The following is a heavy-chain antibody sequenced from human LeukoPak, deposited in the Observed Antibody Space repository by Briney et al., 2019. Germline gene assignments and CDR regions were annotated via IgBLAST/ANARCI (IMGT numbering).Heavy chain of an antibody. CDR3: ARTHLTYSYGPFGY. V-gene: IGHV3-30-3*01. Sequence: GRSLRLSCAASGFTFSSYAMHWVRQAPGKWQEGVAVISYDGSNKYYADSVKGRFTISRDNSKNTLYLQMNSLRAEDTAVYYCARTHLTYSYGPFGYWGQGTLVSVSS. J-gene: IGHJ4*02. D-gene: IGHD5-18*01. CDR2: ISYDGSNK. CDR1: GFTFSSYA.